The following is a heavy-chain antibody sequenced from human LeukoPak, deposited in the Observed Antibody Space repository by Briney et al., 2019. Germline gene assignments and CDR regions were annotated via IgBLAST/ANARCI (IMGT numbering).Heavy chain of an antibody. Sequence: GGSLRLSCVASGFTFSSYTMNWVRQTPGKGLEWVSSISGSSYYIYYADSVRGRFTISRDNAENSVYLQMNSLRAEDTAVYYCARPIYSDQYMDFDYWGQGTLVTVSS. CDR2: ISGSSYYI. V-gene: IGHV3-21*01. J-gene: IGHJ4*02. CDR3: ARPIYSDQYMDFDY. D-gene: IGHD2-15*01. CDR1: GFTFSSYT.